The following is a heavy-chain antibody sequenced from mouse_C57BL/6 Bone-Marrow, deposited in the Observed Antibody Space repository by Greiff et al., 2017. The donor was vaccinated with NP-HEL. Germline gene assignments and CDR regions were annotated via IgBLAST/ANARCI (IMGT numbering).Heavy chain of an antibody. V-gene: IGHV14-4*01. CDR3: TTRGNFYWYFDV. J-gene: IGHJ1*03. D-gene: IGHD2-1*01. Sequence: EVQLQQSGAELVRPGASVKLSCTASGFNIKDDYMHWVKQRPEQGLEWIGWIDPENGDTEYASKFQGKATITADTSSNTAYLQLSSLTSEDTAVYYCTTRGNFYWYFDVWGTGTTVTVSS. CDR1: GFNIKDDY. CDR2: IDPENGDT.